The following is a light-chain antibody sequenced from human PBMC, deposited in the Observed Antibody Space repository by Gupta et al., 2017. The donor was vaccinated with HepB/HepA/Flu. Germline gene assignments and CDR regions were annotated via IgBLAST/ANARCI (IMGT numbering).Light chain of an antibody. V-gene: IGLV2-14*03. Sequence: QSALTQPASVSGSPGQSITISCTGTSSDVGGYNFVSWYQQHPGKAPKLMIYDVSNRPSGVSNRFSGSKSGNTASLTISGLQDEDEADYSCSSYTSSSTLVFGGGTKLTVL. CDR3: SSYTSSSTLV. CDR1: SSDVGGYNF. CDR2: DVS. J-gene: IGLJ2*01.